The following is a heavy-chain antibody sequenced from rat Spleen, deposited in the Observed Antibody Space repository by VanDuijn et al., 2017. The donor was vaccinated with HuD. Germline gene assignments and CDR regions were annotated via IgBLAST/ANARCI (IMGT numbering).Heavy chain of an antibody. Sequence: EVQLVESGGGLVQPGGSLKLSCAVSGFTFSNYGMNWVRQGPTKGLEWVASISYDGGSTYYRDSVKGRFTISRDNAKSTLYLQMDSLRSEDTATYYCARDMSRTIAAKSYWYFDFWGPGTMVTVSS. J-gene: IGHJ1*01. CDR1: GFTFSNYG. CDR2: ISYDGGST. D-gene: IGHD1-2*01. V-gene: IGHV5-19*01. CDR3: ARDMSRTIAAKSYWYFDF.